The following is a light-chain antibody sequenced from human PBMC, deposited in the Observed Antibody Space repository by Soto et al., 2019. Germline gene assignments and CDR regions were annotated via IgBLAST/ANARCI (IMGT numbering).Light chain of an antibody. CDR2: DVS. CDR3: SSYTSSSIVV. V-gene: IGLV2-14*01. Sequence: QSALTQPASVSGSPGQSITISCTGTSSDVGGYNYVSWYQQHPGKAPKLMIYDVSNRPSGVSNRFSGSKSGNTASLTISGLQAEDEADSYCSSYTSSSIVVFGGGTKLTVL. CDR1: SSDVGGYNY. J-gene: IGLJ2*01.